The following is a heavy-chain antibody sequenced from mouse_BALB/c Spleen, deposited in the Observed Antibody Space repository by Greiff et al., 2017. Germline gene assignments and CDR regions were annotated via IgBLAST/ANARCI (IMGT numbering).Heavy chain of an antibody. J-gene: IGHJ3*01. D-gene: IGHD2-10*02. Sequence: EVQLKESGPDLVKPSQSLSLTCTVTGYSITSGYSWPWIRQFPGNKLEWMGYIHYSGSTNYNPSLKSRISITRDTSKNQFFLQLNSVTTENTATYYCARKYGDWFAYWGQGTLVTVSA. CDR2: IHYSGST. CDR1: GYSITSGYS. CDR3: ARKYGDWFAY. V-gene: IGHV3-1*02.